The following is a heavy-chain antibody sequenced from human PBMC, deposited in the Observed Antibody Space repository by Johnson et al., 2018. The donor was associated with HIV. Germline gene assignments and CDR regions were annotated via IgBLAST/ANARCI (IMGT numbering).Heavy chain of an antibody. CDR2: ISYDGSNK. D-gene: IGHD3-9*01. J-gene: IGHJ3*02. V-gene: IGHV3-30-3*01. CDR3: ARELVRYAFDI. Sequence: QVQLMESGGGVVQPGRSLRLSCAASGFTFSSYAMHWVRQAPGKGLEWVAVISYDGSNKYYADSVKGRFTISRDNSKNTLYLQMNSLRAEDTAVYYCARELVRYAFDIWGQGTMVTVSS. CDR1: GFTFSSYA.